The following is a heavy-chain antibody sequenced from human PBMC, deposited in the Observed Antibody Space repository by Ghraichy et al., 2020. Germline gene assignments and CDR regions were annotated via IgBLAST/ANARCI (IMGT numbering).Heavy chain of an antibody. J-gene: IGHJ4*02. CDR3: AKDRKAGEWELRTTGSEQ. D-gene: IGHD1-26*01. CDR2: ISGSGGST. CDR1: GFTFSSYA. Sequence: GESLNISCAASGFTFSSYAMSWVRQAPGKGLEWVSAISGSGGSTYYADSVKGRFTISRDNSKNTLYLQMNSLRAEDTAVYYCAKDRKAGEWELRTTGSEQWGQGTLVTVSS. V-gene: IGHV3-23*01.